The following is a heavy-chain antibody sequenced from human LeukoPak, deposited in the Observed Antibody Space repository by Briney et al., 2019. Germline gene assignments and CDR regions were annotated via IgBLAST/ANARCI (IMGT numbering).Heavy chain of an antibody. CDR2: IYPGDSDT. Sequence: GESLKISCKGSGYSFTSYWIGWVRQMPGKGLEWMGIIYPGDSDTRYSPSFQGQVAISADKSFSTAYLQWSSLKASDTAIYYCASSKSSSWYPFYLDYWGQGTLVTVSS. CDR3: ASSKSSSWYPFYLDY. J-gene: IGHJ4*02. CDR1: GYSFTSYW. D-gene: IGHD6-13*01. V-gene: IGHV5-51*01.